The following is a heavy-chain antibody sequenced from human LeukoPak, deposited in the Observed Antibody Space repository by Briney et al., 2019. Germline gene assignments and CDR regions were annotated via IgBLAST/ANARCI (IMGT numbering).Heavy chain of an antibody. CDR2: ISYDGSKK. Sequence: GGSLRLSCAASGFTFSSYAMHWVRQAPGKGLEWVAVISYDGSKKYYADSVKGRFTISRDNSKNTLYLQMNSLRAEDTAVYYCARWDWVVGANFNAFDIWGQGTMVTVSS. V-gene: IGHV3-30-3*01. D-gene: IGHD1-26*01. CDR3: ARWDWVVGANFNAFDI. CDR1: GFTFSSYA. J-gene: IGHJ3*02.